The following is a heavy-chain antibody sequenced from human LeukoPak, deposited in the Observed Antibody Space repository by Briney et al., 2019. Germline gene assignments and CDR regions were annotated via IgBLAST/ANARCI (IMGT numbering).Heavy chain of an antibody. CDR3: AKENDNLGVVIMIDY. CDR1: GFTFSSYA. D-gene: IGHD3-3*01. Sequence: PGGSLRLSCAASGFTFSSYAMHWVRQAPGKGLEWVAVISYDGSNKYYADSVKGRFTISRDNSKNTLYLQMNSLRAEDTAVYYCAKENDNLGVVIMIDYGGQEPLFPVSS. J-gene: IGHJ4*02. V-gene: IGHV3-30-3*01. CDR2: ISYDGSNK.